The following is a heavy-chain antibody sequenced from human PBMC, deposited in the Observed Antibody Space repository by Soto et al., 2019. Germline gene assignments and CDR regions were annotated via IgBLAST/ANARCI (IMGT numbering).Heavy chain of an antibody. D-gene: IGHD4-4*01. Sequence: EVQLVESGGGLVQPGGSLRLSCTASGFTFSDSWMTWVRQAPGKGLEWVARIKPDESEKKYADSVKGRFSISRDNAKNSMYVQLDSLRGEDTDVYYCVRGGSNYASWGQGTIVTVSS. J-gene: IGHJ5*02. CDR1: GFTFSDSW. CDR3: VRGGSNYAS. CDR2: IKPDESEK. V-gene: IGHV3-7*01.